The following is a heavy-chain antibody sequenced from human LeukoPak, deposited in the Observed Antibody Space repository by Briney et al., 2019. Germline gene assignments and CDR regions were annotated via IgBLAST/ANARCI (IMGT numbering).Heavy chain of an antibody. Sequence: GGSLRLSCAASGFTFSSYGMSWVRQAPGKGLEWVSAISGSGGSTYYADSVKGRFTISRDNSKNTLYLQMNSLRAEDTAVYYCARGGTPGEYYYYYMDVWGKGTTVTVSS. CDR3: ARGGTPGEYYYYYMDV. V-gene: IGHV3-23*01. CDR2: ISGSGGST. CDR1: GFTFSSYG. J-gene: IGHJ6*03. D-gene: IGHD7-27*01.